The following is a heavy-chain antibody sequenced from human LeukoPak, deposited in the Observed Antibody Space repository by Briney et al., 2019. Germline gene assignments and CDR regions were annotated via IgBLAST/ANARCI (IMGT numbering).Heavy chain of an antibody. CDR2: IRYDGSNK. D-gene: IGHD2-15*01. CDR1: GFTFSSYG. CDR3: ARDGDLGYCSGGSCYSDSYYFDY. V-gene: IGHV3-30*02. J-gene: IGHJ4*02. Sequence: LAGGSLRLSCAASGFTFSSYGMHWVRQAPGKGLEWVAFIRYDGSNKYYADSVKGRFTISRDNSKNTLYLQMNSLRAEDTAVYYCARDGDLGYCSGGSCYSDSYYFDYWGQGTLVTVSS.